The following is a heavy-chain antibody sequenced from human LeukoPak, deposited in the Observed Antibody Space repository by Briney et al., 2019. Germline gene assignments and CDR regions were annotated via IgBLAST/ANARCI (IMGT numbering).Heavy chain of an antibody. Sequence: SETLSLTCTVSGGSISSGGYYWSWIRQHPGKGLVWIGYIYYSGSTYYNPSLKSQVTISVDTSKNQFSLKLSSVTAADTAVYYCARASVYCSSTSCSDYWGQGTLVTVSS. CDR1: GGSISSGGYY. CDR2: IYYSGST. V-gene: IGHV4-31*01. D-gene: IGHD2-2*01. CDR3: ARASVYCSSTSCSDY. J-gene: IGHJ4*02.